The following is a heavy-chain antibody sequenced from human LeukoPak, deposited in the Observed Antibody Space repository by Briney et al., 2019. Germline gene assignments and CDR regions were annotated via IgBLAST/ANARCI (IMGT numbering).Heavy chain of an antibody. Sequence: GGSLRLSCAASGFTFSSYSMNWVRQAPGKGLEWVSSISSSSSYIYYADSVKGRFTISRDNAKNSLYLQMNSLRAEDTAVYYCARDEGMTTVTTTGYWGQGTLVTVSS. CDR3: ARDEGMTTVTTTGY. CDR2: ISSSSSYI. D-gene: IGHD4-17*01. J-gene: IGHJ4*02. CDR1: GFTFSSYS. V-gene: IGHV3-21*01.